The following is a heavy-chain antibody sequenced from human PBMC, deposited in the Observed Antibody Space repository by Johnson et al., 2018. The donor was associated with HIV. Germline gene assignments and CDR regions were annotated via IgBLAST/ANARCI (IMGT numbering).Heavy chain of an antibody. CDR3: AREQQPITYYYDSRDAFDI. J-gene: IGHJ3*02. CDR1: QFTFSSYW. CDR2: IKQDGSEK. D-gene: IGHD3-22*01. V-gene: IGHV3-7*01. Sequence: VQLVESGGGLVKPGGSLRLSCAASQFTFSSYWMSWVRQAPGKGLEWVANIKQDGSEKYYVDSVKGRFTISRDNAKNSLYLQMNSLRAEDTAVYYCAREQQPITYYYDSRDAFDIWGQGTMVTVSS.